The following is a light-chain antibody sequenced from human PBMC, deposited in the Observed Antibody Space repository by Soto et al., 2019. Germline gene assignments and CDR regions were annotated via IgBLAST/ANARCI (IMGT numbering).Light chain of an antibody. CDR3: QQRGNWPPT. J-gene: IGKJ3*01. CDR1: QSVGSY. CDR2: DAS. V-gene: IGKV3-11*01. Sequence: EIVLTQSPATLSLSPGERATLSCRASQSVGSYLAWYQQKPGQAPRLLIYDASNRATGIPARFSGSGSGTDFTLTISSLEPEDFAVYYCQQRGNWPPTFGPGTKVDIK.